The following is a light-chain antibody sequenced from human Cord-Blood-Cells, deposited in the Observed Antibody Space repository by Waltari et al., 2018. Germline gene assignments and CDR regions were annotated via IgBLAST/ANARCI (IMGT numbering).Light chain of an antibody. V-gene: IGLV2-14*01. Sequence: QSALTQPASVSGSPGQSITISCTGTSSDVGGYNYVPWYQQHPGKAPKLMIYDVSNRPSGFSNRFSGSKACNTASLTISGLQAEDEADYYCSSYTSSSTLVVFGGGTKLTVL. CDR1: SSDVGGYNY. J-gene: IGLJ2*01. CDR3: SSYTSSSTLVV. CDR2: DVS.